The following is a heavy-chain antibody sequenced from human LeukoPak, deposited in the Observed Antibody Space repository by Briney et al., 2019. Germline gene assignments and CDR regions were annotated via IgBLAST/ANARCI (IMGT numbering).Heavy chain of an antibody. V-gene: IGHV4-59*01. Sequence: SETLSLTCTVAGGYITTYYWTWIRQTPGKGLEWIGYIYYGGNTNYNPSLNSRVTISVDTSKSQISLNLSSVTAADTATYYCVRATFYFYMDVWGKGTTVIVSS. CDR2: IYYGGNT. CDR3: VRATFYFYMDV. CDR1: GGYITTYY. J-gene: IGHJ6*03.